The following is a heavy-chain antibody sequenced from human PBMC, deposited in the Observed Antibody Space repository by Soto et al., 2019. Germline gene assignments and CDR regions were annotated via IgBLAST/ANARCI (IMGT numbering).Heavy chain of an antibody. CDR3: AKNWDTTFSSSSH. D-gene: IGHD6-6*01. V-gene: IGHV3-23*01. CDR2: ISGSGGST. CDR1: GFIFTTYA. J-gene: IGHJ4*02. Sequence: EVQLLESGGGLVQPGGSLRLSCAASGFIFTTYAMTWVRQAPGKGLEWVSAISGSGGSTYYADSVKGRFTISRDNSKNMLYLQMNSLRAEDTAVYYCAKNWDTTFSSSSHWGQGTLVTVSS.